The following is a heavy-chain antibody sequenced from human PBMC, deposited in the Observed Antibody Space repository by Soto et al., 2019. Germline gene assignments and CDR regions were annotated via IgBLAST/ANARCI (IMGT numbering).Heavy chain of an antibody. CDR2: VNSDGSIT. D-gene: IGHD5-18*01. V-gene: IGHV3-74*01. CDR1: GFDFTNSW. CDR3: IRDQRYSSSV. J-gene: IGHJ4*02. Sequence: AGGSLRLSCAASGFDFTNSWMHWVRQPPGKGLVWVSHVNSDGSITTFADSVKGRFTISRDNAKNTVYLQMNSLRVEDTAVYYCIRDQRYSSSVWGQGTLVTVSS.